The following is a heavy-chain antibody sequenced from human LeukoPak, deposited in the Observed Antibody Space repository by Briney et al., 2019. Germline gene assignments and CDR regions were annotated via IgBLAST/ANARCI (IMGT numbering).Heavy chain of an antibody. CDR2: ISYDGSNK. CDR3: ARDSYYDGTSYYFDY. J-gene: IGHJ4*02. CDR1: GFTFSSYA. V-gene: IGHV3-30*04. D-gene: IGHD1-26*01. Sequence: PGGSLRVSCAASGFTFSSYAMHWVRQAQGKGLEWVAVISYDGSNKYYADSVKGRFTISRDNSKNTLYLQMNSLRAEDTAVYYCARDSYYDGTSYYFDYWGQGTLVTVSS.